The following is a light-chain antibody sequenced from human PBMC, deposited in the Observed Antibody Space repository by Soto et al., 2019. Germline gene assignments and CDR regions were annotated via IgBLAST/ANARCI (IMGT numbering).Light chain of an antibody. CDR3: QLRSNWPPT. Sequence: RASRTVHSNVAWYQHKPGQAPRLLIYGASSRATGIPARFSAREAGTDFRLTISGLELKGSSVYTCQLRSNWPPTFAHGTRLEIK. CDR2: GAS. CDR1: RTVHSN. V-gene: IGKV3-11*01. J-gene: IGKJ5*01.